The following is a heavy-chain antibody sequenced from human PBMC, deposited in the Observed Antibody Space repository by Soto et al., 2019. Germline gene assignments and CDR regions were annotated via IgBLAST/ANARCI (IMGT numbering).Heavy chain of an antibody. CDR2: IYYSGST. CDR3: ARDLWGYCGADCYPLDV. Sequence: PSETLSLTCTVSGGSISSSYWSWIRQPPGKGLEWIGYIYYSGSTNYDPSLKSRVTISVDTSKNQFSLKLSSVTAADTAVYYCARDLWGYCGADCYPLDVWGQGTTVTVS. V-gene: IGHV4-59*01. CDR1: GGSISSSY. D-gene: IGHD2-21*02. J-gene: IGHJ6*02.